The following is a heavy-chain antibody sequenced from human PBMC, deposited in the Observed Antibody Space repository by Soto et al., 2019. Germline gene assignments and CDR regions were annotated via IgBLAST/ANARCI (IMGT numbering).Heavy chain of an antibody. J-gene: IGHJ4*01. Sequence: EVQLEESGGGLVQPGGSVRLSCAASGFTFSSYWMHWVRQAPGKGLMWVSRIHNDGSTTRYADSVKGRFTISRDNAKNTLYLQMSSLRVEDTAVYYCARDNWNSYWGQGTLVTVSS. CDR1: GFTFSSYW. V-gene: IGHV3-74*01. D-gene: IGHD1-7*01. CDR3: ARDNWNSY. CDR2: IHNDGSTT.